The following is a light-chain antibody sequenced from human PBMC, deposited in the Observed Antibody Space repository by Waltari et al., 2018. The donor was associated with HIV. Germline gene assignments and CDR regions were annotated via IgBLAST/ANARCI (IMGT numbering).Light chain of an antibody. Sequence: DIVMTQSPLSLPVTHGEPASISCRSSPSLLHSNGYNYLDWYLQKPGQSPQLLIYLGSNRASGVPDRFSGSGSGTDFTLKISRVEAEDVGVYYCMQALQTPLTFGGGTKVEIK. CDR2: LGS. CDR3: MQALQTPLT. V-gene: IGKV2-28*01. J-gene: IGKJ4*01. CDR1: PSLLHSNGYNY.